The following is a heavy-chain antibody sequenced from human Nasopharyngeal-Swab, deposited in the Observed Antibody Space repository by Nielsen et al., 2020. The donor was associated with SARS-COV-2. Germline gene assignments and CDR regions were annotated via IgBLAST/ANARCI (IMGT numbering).Heavy chain of an antibody. V-gene: IGHV3-53*01. CDR3: LRDGYNVAFDI. D-gene: IGHD5-24*01. CDR1: GFTVSSNH. J-gene: IGHJ3*02. Sequence: GESLKISCAASGFTVSSNHMNWVRQAPGKGLEWVSVLYGNGSTSYADSVKGRFTISRDDARNTLYLEMNSLRAEDTAVYYCLRDGYNVAFDIWGQGTMVTVSS. CDR2: LYGNGST.